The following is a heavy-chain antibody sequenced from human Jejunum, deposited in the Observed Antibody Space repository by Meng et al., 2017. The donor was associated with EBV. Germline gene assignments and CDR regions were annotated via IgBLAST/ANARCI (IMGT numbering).Heavy chain of an antibody. Sequence: LGGSGGGLTQPWGSLSLSCAASGLPVSRNFMSWVRQPRGKGLGWVSVIHRGGGTNYVGSVKGRFTNYRDNSKNTLYLQMNSLRAADTAIYECAKDVTGIRGWDLWGQGTLVTVSS. D-gene: IGHD6-19*01. V-gene: IGHV3-53*01. J-gene: IGHJ5*02. CDR2: IHRGGGT. CDR1: GLPVSRNF. CDR3: AKDVTGIRGWDL.